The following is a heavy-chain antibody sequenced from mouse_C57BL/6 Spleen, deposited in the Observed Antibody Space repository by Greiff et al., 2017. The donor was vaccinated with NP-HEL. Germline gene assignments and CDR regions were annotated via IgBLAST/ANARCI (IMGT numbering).Heavy chain of an antibody. V-gene: IGHV6-3*01. CDR3: TVNYYGSSSDY. CDR1: GFTFSNYW. D-gene: IGHD1-1*01. Sequence: EVKVEESGGGLVQPGGSMKLSCVASGFTFSNYWMNWVRQSPEKGLEWVAQIRLKSDNYATHYAESVKGRFTISRDDSKSSVYLQMNNLRAEDTGIYYCTVNYYGSSSDYWGQGTTLTVSS. CDR2: IRLKSDNYAT. J-gene: IGHJ2*01.